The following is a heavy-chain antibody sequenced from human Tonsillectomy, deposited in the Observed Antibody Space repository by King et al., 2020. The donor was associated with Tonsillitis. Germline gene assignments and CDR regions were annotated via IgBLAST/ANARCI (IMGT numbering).Heavy chain of an antibody. CDR2: ISGGSSNI. CDR3: ARSPYSNSGFSH. CDR1: GFTFTSYA. D-gene: IGHD4-11*01. J-gene: IGHJ4*02. Sequence: VQLVESGGGLVQPGGSLRLSCAASGFTFTSYAMNWVRQAPGKGLEWVSYISGGSSNIYYADSVKGRFTVSRDNARNSVYLQMNSLRDEDTAVYYCARSPYSNSGFSHWGQGALVTASS. V-gene: IGHV3-48*02.